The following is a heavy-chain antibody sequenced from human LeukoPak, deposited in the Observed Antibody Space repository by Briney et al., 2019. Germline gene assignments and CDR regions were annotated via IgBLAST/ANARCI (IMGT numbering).Heavy chain of an antibody. J-gene: IGHJ3*02. D-gene: IGHD2-21*02. V-gene: IGHV4-61*02. CDR3: ARDGVVTDAFDI. Sequence: IGRIYTSGSTNYNPSLKSRVTISVDTSKNQFSLKLSSVTVADTAVSYCARDGVVTDAFDIWGQGTMVTLSS. CDR2: IYTSGST.